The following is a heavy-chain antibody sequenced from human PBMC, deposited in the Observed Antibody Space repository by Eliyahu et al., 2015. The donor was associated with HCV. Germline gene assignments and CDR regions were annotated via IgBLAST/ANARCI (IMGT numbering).Heavy chain of an antibody. Sequence: EVQLVESGGGLVQPGGSLXXSCAASGFTFSXYWMPWVRQAPGKGLVWVSRINSDGSSTNYADSVKGRFTISRDNAKNTLYLQMNSLRAEDTAVYYCTRGGSWTPADYWGQGTLVTVSS. V-gene: IGHV3-74*01. D-gene: IGHD6-13*01. CDR2: INSDGSST. J-gene: IGHJ4*02. CDR3: TRGGSWTPADY. CDR1: GFTFSXYW.